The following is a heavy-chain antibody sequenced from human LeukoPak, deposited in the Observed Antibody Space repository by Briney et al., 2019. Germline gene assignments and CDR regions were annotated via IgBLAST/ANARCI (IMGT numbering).Heavy chain of an antibody. D-gene: IGHD3-10*01. Sequence: SETLSLTCTVSGVSISSYYWSWIRQPPGKGLEWVGYIYYSGSTNYNPSLKSRVTISVDTSKNQLFLKLSSVTAADTAVYYCARDGGDDSLDYWGQGTLVTVSS. CDR1: GVSISSYY. J-gene: IGHJ4*02. V-gene: IGHV4-59*01. CDR2: IYYSGST. CDR3: ARDGGDDSLDY.